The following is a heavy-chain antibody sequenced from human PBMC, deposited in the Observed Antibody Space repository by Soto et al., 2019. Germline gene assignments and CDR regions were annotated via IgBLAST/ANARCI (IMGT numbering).Heavy chain of an antibody. CDR2: ISYDGSNK. V-gene: IGHV3-30*18. J-gene: IGHJ4*02. Sequence: QVQLVESGGGVVQPGRSLRLSCAASGFTFSSYGMHWVRQAPGKGLEWVAVISYDGSNKYYADSVKGRFTISRDNSKNTLYLQMNSLSAEDTAVYYCAKFGYDYYDSSGPLWGQGTLVTVSS. CDR1: GFTFSSYG. CDR3: AKFGYDYYDSSGPL. D-gene: IGHD3-22*01.